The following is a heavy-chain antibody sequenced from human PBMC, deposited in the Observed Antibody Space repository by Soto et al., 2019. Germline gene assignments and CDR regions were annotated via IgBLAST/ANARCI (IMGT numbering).Heavy chain of an antibody. Sequence: GGSLRLSCAASGFSFSHYWMHWFRQAPGKGLVWVSRISPGGRTTTYADSVKGRFTISRDNAKSPLYLRMNSLTVEDGAVYYCADSWLPTSYWGPGTLVTVSS. J-gene: IGHJ4*02. CDR1: GFSFSHYW. CDR3: ADSWLPTSY. CDR2: ISPGGRTT. D-gene: IGHD3-10*01. V-gene: IGHV3-74*01.